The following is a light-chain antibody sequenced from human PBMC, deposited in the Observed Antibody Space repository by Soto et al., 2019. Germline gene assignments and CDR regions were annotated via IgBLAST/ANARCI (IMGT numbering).Light chain of an antibody. J-gene: IGLJ1*01. CDR1: SRDIGGYNY. Sequence: QSVLTQPASVSGSPGQSITISCTGASRDIGGYNYVSWYQHHPGKAPKLLIYEVNNRPSGVSNRFSGSKSGNVASLTISRRKAQDEAHYYSSSYTGNNTYVFATRTKLTGL. CDR2: EVN. CDR3: SSYTGNNTYV. V-gene: IGLV2-14*01.